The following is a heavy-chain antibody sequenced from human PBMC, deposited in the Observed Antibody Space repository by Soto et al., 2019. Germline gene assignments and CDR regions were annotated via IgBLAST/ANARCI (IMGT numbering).Heavy chain of an antibody. J-gene: IGHJ4*02. CDR1: GFTFSSYG. V-gene: IGHV3-30*18. Sequence: QVQLVESGGGVVQPGRSLRLSCAASGFTFSSYGMHWVRQAPGKGLEGVAVISSDGSDKNYADSVKGRFSISRDNSRNTLFLQMNSLRPEDTAVFYCAKEPYDSTGFYYSFHHWGQGTLVTVSS. CDR3: AKEPYDSTGFYYSFHH. CDR2: ISSDGSDK. D-gene: IGHD3-22*01.